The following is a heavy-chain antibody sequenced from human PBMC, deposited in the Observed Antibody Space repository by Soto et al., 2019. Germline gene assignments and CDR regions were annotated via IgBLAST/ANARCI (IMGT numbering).Heavy chain of an antibody. V-gene: IGHV1-2*04. D-gene: IGHD1-7*01. Sequence: ASVKVSCKASGYTLTDYYMHWVRQAPGQGLEWMGWINPNSGGTNYAQKFQGWVTMTRDTSISTAYMELSRLRSDDTAVYYCARGPEREDWNWNYYYMDVWGKGTTVT. CDR1: GYTLTDYY. CDR2: INPNSGGT. J-gene: IGHJ6*03. CDR3: ARGPEREDWNWNYYYMDV.